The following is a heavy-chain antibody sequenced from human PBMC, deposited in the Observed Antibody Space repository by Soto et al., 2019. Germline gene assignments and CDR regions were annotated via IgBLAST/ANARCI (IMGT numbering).Heavy chain of an antibody. Sequence: GGSLRLSCAASGFTFSSYAMTWVRQAPGKGLEWVSGISGSGVSTYYADSVKGRFTFSRDNSKNTLYLQMNSLRAEDTAVYYCAYSSTPFDYWGQGTLVTVSS. CDR2: ISGSGVST. D-gene: IGHD6-13*01. CDR3: AYSSTPFDY. V-gene: IGHV3-23*01. CDR1: GFTFSSYA. J-gene: IGHJ4*02.